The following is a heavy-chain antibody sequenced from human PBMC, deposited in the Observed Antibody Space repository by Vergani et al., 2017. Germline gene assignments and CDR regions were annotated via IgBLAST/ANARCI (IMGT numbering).Heavy chain of an antibody. D-gene: IGHD3-22*01. CDR3: ARHGSEYYYDSRTENGGFDY. CDR1: GGSISSSSYY. J-gene: IGHJ4*02. V-gene: IGHV4-39*01. CDR2: IYYSGST. Sequence: QLQLQESGPGLVKPSETLSLTCPVSGGSISSSSYYWGWIRQPPGKGLEWIGSIYYSGSTYYNPSLKSRVTISVDTSKNQFSLKLSSVTAADTAVYYCARHGSEYYYDSRTENGGFDYWGQGTLVTVSS.